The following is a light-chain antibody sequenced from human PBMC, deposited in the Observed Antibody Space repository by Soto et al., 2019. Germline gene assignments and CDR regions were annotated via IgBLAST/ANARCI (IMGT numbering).Light chain of an antibody. V-gene: IGLV2-14*03. CDR1: GSDVGDYNS. CDR2: DVT. Sequence: QSVLTQPASVSGSPGQSITISCTGTGSDVGDYNSVSWYQQHPGKAPKLMIYDVTNRPSGISNRFSGSKSGNTASLTISGLQAQDEADYYCTSYTRSSAPNYVFGTGTKVTVL. J-gene: IGLJ1*01. CDR3: TSYTRSSAPNYV.